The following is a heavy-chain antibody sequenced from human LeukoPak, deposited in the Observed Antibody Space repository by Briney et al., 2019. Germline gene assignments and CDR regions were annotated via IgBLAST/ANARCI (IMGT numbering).Heavy chain of an antibody. CDR1: GGSISSSRYY. Sequence: SETLSLTCTVSGGSISSSRYYWGWIRQPPGKGLEWIGSIYDGGGTYYNPSLKSRVTISVDTSKNQFSLKLSSVTAADTAVYYCARLYDYVWGSYRPDAFDIWGQGTMVTVSS. D-gene: IGHD3-16*02. CDR3: ARLYDYVWGSYRPDAFDI. J-gene: IGHJ3*02. CDR2: IYDGGGT. V-gene: IGHV4-39*01.